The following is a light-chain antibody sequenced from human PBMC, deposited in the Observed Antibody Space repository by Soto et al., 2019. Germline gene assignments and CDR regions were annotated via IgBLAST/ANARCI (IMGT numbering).Light chain of an antibody. CDR3: SSFTTSSTNV. Sequence: QSALTQPASVSGSPGQSITISCTGTSSDVGGYDYVSWYQQHPGKAPKLMIYDVNYRPSGVSNRFSGSKSGNTASLTISGLQAEDEADYYCSSFTTSSTNVFGTGTKVTVL. V-gene: IGLV2-14*01. J-gene: IGLJ1*01. CDR1: SSDVGGYDY. CDR2: DVN.